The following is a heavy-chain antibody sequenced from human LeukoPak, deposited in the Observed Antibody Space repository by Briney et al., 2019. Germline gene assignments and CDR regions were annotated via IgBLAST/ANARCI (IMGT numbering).Heavy chain of an antibody. J-gene: IGHJ3*01. D-gene: IGHD3-3*01. CDR3: ARESGWGLPHTFDF. CDR2: ISYDGSNK. CDR1: GFTFSSHA. Sequence: GGSLRLSCAASGFTFSSHAMHWVRQAPGKGLEWVAVISYDGSNKYYADSVKGRFTISRDNSKNTLYLQMNSLRAEDTAVYYCARESGWGLPHTFDFWGQGTMVTVSS. V-gene: IGHV3-30-3*01.